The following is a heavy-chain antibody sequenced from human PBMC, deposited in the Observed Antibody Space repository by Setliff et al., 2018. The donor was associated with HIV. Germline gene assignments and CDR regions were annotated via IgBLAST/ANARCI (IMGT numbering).Heavy chain of an antibody. V-gene: IGHV4-59*11. Sequence: PSETLSLTCTVSGASISSHYWSWIRQSPGRELEWIGYIHHSGGTQYNPSLMSRLTMSVDSSKNQFSLSLSSVTAADTAVYYCARLPDINSWPFDYWARGTLVTVPQ. CDR2: IHHSGGT. CDR3: ARLPDINSWPFDY. J-gene: IGHJ4*02. CDR1: GASISSHY. D-gene: IGHD6-13*01.